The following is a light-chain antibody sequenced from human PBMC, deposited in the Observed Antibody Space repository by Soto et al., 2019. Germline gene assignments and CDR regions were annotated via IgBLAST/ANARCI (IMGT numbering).Light chain of an antibody. V-gene: IGLV4-69*02. CDR1: SGHSTYA. J-gene: IGLJ2*01. Sequence: QLVLTQSPSASASLGASVKLTCTLSSGHSTYAIAWHQQPPEKGPRYLMRLNSDGSHSKGDGIPDRFSGSSSGAERYLTISSVQSEDEADYYCQTWGTGIVVFGGGTKLTVL. CDR2: LNSDGSH. CDR3: QTWGTGIVV.